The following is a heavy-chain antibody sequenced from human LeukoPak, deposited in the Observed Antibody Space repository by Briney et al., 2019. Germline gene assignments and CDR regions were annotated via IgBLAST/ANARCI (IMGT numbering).Heavy chain of an antibody. Sequence: MSGGSLRLSCAASGFTFSSYSMNWVRQAPGKGLEWVSSISSSSSYIYYADSVKGRFTISRDNSKNTLYLQMNSLRAEDTAVYYCADTRRYYDILTGSLPADYWGQGTLVTVSS. CDR2: ISSSSSYI. CDR3: ADTRRYYDILTGSLPADY. J-gene: IGHJ4*02. V-gene: IGHV3-21*01. D-gene: IGHD3-9*01. CDR1: GFTFSSYS.